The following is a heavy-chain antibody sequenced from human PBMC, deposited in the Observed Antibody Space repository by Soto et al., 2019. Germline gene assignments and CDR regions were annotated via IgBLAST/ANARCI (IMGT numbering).Heavy chain of an antibody. Sequence: SETLSLTCTVSGSSISPYYWSWIRQPPGKGLQWIGYIYYTGSTKYNPSLKSRVTLSLGTSRNQLSLKLSSVTAADTAVHYCTRVGGYYGDYPNFDYWGPGTLVTVSS. CDR1: GSSISPYY. CDR3: TRVGGYYGDYPNFDY. CDR2: IYYTGST. J-gene: IGHJ4*02. D-gene: IGHD4-17*01. V-gene: IGHV4-59*01.